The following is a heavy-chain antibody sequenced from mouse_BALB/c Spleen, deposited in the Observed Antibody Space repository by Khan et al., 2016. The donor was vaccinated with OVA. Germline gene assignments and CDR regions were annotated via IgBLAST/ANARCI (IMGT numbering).Heavy chain of an antibody. CDR2: ISSGGHYT. Sequence: EVELVESGGGLVKPGGSLKLSCSASGFTFSTYGMSWVRQTPEKRLEWVATISSGGHYTFYPDSVKGRFTISRDNAKNTLYLQMSSLRSEDTAMYYCTRSLVDYHAMDYWGPGTSVTVSS. CDR1: GFTFSTYG. V-gene: IGHV5-9-3*01. D-gene: IGHD2-2*01. J-gene: IGHJ4*01. CDR3: TRSLVDYHAMDY.